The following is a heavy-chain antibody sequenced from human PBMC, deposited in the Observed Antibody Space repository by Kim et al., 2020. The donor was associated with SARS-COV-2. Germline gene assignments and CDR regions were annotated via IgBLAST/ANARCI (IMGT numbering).Heavy chain of an antibody. CDR3: ARQSLAAAGDY. J-gene: IGHJ4*02. Sequence: TRDSPSFQGQVTISADKSISTAYLQWSSLKASDTAMYYCARQSLAAAGDYWGQGTLVTVSS. CDR2: T. V-gene: IGHV5-51*01. D-gene: IGHD6-13*01.